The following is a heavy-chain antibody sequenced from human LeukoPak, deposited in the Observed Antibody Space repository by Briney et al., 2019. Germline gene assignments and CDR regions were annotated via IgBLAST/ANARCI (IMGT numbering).Heavy chain of an antibody. CDR1: GFTFSSYW. J-gene: IGHJ4*02. CDR3: ARVKSGWLAFDY. Sequence: GSLRLSCAASGFTFSSYWMHWVRQAPGKGLVWVSRINTDGSSTSYADSVKGRYTISRDNAKNTLYLQMNSLRAEDTAVYYCARVKSGWLAFDYWDQGTLVTVSS. D-gene: IGHD6-19*01. V-gene: IGHV3-74*01. CDR2: INTDGSST.